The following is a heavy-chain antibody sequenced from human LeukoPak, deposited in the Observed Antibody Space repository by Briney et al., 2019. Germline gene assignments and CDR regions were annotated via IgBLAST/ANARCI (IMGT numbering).Heavy chain of an antibody. CDR3: ARGERNPLSLFDY. D-gene: IGHD1-1*01. J-gene: IGHJ4*02. CDR2: INSDGSST. CDR1: GFTFSSYW. V-gene: IGHV3-74*01. Sequence: GGSLRLSCAASGFTFSSYWMHWVRQAPGKGLVWVSRINSDGSSTSYADSVKGRFTISRDNAKNMLYLQMNSLRAEDTAVYYCARGERNPLSLFDYWGQGTLVTVSS.